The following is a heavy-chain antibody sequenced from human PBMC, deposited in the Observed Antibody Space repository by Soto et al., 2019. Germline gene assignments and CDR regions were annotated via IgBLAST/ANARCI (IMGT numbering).Heavy chain of an antibody. D-gene: IGHD1-26*01. CDR2: IIPIFGTA. J-gene: IGHJ4*02. CDR1: GGTFSSYA. Sequence: SVKVSCKASGGTFSSYAISWVRQAPGQGLEWMGGIIPIFGTANYAQKFQGRVTITRDTSASTAYMELSSLRSEDTAVYYCARRVVGSYHRVDYFDYWGQGTLVTVSS. V-gene: IGHV1-69*05. CDR3: ARRVVGSYHRVDYFDY.